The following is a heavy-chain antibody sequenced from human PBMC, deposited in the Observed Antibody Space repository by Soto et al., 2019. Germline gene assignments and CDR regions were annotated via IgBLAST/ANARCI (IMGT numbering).Heavy chain of an antibody. D-gene: IGHD3-3*01. Sequence: SETLSLTCTVSGGSISSGDYYWSWIRQPPGKGLEWIGYIYYSGGTHYNPSLKSRVTISVDTSKNQFSLKLSSVTAADTAVYYCARRYSRRYDFWSGYFEGSRWFDPWGQGTLVTVSS. V-gene: IGHV4-30-4*01. J-gene: IGHJ5*02. CDR2: IYYSGGT. CDR1: GGSISSGDYY. CDR3: ARRYSRRYDFWSGYFEGSRWFDP.